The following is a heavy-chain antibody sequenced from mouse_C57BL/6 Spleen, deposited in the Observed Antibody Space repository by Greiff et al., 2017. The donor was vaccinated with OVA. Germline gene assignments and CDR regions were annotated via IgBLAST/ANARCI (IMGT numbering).Heavy chain of an antibody. J-gene: IGHJ4*01. Sequence: VQLQQSGAELVRPGASVTLSCKASGYTFTDYEMHWVKQTPVHGLEWIGAIDPETGGTAYNQKFKGKAILTADKSSSTAYMELRSLTSEDSAVYYCTRKSDGSLDYWGQGTSVTVSS. CDR1: GYTFTDYE. D-gene: IGHD2-3*01. CDR2: IDPETGGT. V-gene: IGHV1-15*01. CDR3: TRKSDGSLDY.